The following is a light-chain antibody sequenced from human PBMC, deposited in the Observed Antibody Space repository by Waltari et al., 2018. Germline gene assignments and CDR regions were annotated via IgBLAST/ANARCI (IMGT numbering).Light chain of an antibody. V-gene: IGKV4-1*01. CDR2: WAS. Sequence: DIVMTQSPDSLAVSLGGRATINCQSSQSVLSSSNNKNYLAWYQQKPGQPPKLLISWASTRESGVPDRFSGSGSGTDFTLTISSLQAEDVAVYYCQQYYSSPRTFGQGTKVEIK. CDR3: QQYYSSPRT. CDR1: QSVLSSSNNKNY. J-gene: IGKJ1*01.